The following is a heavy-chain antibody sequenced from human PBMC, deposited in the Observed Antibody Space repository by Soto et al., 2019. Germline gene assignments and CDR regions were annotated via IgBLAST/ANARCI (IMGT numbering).Heavy chain of an antibody. V-gene: IGHV1-46*01. CDR1: GYTFTSYY. CDR2: IHPSGGST. CDR3: ARDAPFPITGTTFDY. J-gene: IGHJ4*02. D-gene: IGHD1-7*01. Sequence: QVQLVQSGAEVKKPGASVKVSCKASGYTFTSYYIHWVRQAPGQGLGWMGMIHPSGGSTTYAQKFQGRVTMTRDTSTNTVYMELSSLRSEDTAVYYCARDAPFPITGTTFDYWGQGTLVTVSS.